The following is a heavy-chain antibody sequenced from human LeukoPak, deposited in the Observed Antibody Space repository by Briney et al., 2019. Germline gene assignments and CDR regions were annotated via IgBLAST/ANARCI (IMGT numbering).Heavy chain of an antibody. Sequence: GGSLRLSRAASGFTFSSYSMNWVRQAPGKGLEWVSSISSSSSYIYYADSVKGRFTISRDNAKNSLYLQMNSLRAEDTAVYYCARVAAMVTFDYWGQGTLVTVSS. CDR2: ISSSSSYI. J-gene: IGHJ4*02. D-gene: IGHD5-18*01. CDR3: ARVAAMVTFDY. CDR1: GFTFSSYS. V-gene: IGHV3-21*01.